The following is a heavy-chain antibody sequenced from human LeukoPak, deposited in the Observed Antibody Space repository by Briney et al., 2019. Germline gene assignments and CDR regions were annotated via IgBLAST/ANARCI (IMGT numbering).Heavy chain of an antibody. D-gene: IGHD6-13*01. CDR2: ISSSGST. V-gene: IGHV4-61*02. CDR1: GDSISSGDYY. CDR3: ARGDPYSSSWHFFDY. Sequence: SETLSLTCTVSGDSISSGDYYWSWIRQPAGKGLEWIGRISSSGSTNYNPSLKSRVTISVDTSKNQFSLKLSSVTAADTAVYYCARGDPYSSSWHFFDYWGQGTLVTVSS. J-gene: IGHJ4*02.